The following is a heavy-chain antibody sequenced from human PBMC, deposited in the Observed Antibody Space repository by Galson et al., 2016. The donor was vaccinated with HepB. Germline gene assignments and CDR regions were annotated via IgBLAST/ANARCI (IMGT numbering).Heavy chain of an antibody. CDR2: IYYSGRI. J-gene: IGHJ4*02. D-gene: IGHD3-10*01. V-gene: IGHV4-61*01. CDR3: AAGWFEYSDY. Sequence: ETLSLTCTVSGGSVSSGSYYWSWIRQPPGKGLEWIGYIYYSGRINYNPSLKSRVTISVDTSKNQLSLKLSSVTAADTAVYYCAAGWFEYSDYWGQGTLVIVSS. CDR1: GGSVSSGSYY.